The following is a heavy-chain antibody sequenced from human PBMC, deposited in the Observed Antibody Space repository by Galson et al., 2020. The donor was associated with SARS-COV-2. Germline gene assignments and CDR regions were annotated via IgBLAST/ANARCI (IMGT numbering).Heavy chain of an antibody. Sequence: GESLKISCAASGFIISNAWLSWVRQAPGMGLEWVGRIKSQTDGGTTDYAAPVKGRFTISRDDSKNTLYLQMDSLKTEDTGVYYCTTNLKGLGYWGQGTLVTVSS. V-gene: IGHV3-15*01. J-gene: IGHJ4*02. CDR2: IKSQTDGGTT. CDR3: TTNLKGLGY. CDR1: GFIISNAW.